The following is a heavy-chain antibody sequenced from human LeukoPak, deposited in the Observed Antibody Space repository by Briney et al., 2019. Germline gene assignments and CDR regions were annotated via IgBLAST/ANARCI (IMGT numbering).Heavy chain of an antibody. D-gene: IGHD6-6*01. J-gene: IGHJ4*02. CDR1: GGTFSSYA. V-gene: IGHV1-69*06. Sequence: SVKVSCKASGGTFSSYAISWVRQAPGQGLEWMGRIIPIFGTANYAQKSQGRVTITADKSTSTAYMELSSLRSEDTAVYYCAREENDSSSNYWGQGTLVTVSS. CDR3: AREENDSSSNY. CDR2: IIPIFGTA.